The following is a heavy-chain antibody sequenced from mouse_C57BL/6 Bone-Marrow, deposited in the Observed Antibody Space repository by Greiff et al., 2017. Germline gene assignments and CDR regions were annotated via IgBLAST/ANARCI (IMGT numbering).Heavy chain of an antibody. J-gene: IGHJ3*01. V-gene: IGHV14-4*01. D-gene: IGHD1-1*01. CDR2: FVPENGDT. CDR3: TTAYGA. Sequence: EVKLLESGAELVRPGASVKLSCTASGFNIKDDYMHCLKQRLQQGQVGFGWFVPENGDTEYASKLQGQATITADTSSNTAYLQLSSQTSEDTAVYYCTTAYGAWGQGTLVTVSA. CDR1: GFNIKDDY.